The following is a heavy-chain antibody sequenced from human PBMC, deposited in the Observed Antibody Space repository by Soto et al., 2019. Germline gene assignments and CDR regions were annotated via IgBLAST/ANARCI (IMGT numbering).Heavy chain of an antibody. Sequence: GGSLRLSCAASGFTFSGSAMHWVRQASGKGLEWVGRIRSKANSYATAYAASVKGRFTISRDDSKNTAYLQMNSLEAEDTAVYYCTSSGSRITMVRGVLNYYYGMDVWGQGTTVTVSS. J-gene: IGHJ6*02. V-gene: IGHV3-73*01. CDR1: GFTFSGSA. CDR3: TSSGSRITMVRGVLNYYYGMDV. CDR2: IRSKANSYAT. D-gene: IGHD3-10*01.